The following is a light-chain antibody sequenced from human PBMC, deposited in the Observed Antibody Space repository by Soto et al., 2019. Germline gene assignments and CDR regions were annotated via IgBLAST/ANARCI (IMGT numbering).Light chain of an antibody. Sequence: DIQMTQSPSSLSASVGDRVTITCRASQSISSDLNWYQQKPGKAPKLLIYAASSLQSGVPSRFSGSGSGTDFTLTISSLQPEDFATYYCQQSYSTPPVFTFGPGTKVDIK. V-gene: IGKV1-39*01. CDR2: AAS. J-gene: IGKJ3*01. CDR3: QQSYSTPPVFT. CDR1: QSISSD.